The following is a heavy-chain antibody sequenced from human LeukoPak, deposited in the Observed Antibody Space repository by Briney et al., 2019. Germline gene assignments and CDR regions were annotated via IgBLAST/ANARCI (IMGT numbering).Heavy chain of an antibody. CDR3: ARGKVGVVRFGLYGMDV. J-gene: IGHJ6*02. Sequence: PGGSLRLSCAASGFTFSSYAMHWVRQAPGKGLEWVAVISYDGSNKYYADSVKGRFTISRDNSKNTLHLQMNSLRAEDTAVYYCARGKVGVVRFGLYGMDVWGQGTTVTVSS. CDR1: GFTFSSYA. D-gene: IGHD2-15*01. CDR2: ISYDGSNK. V-gene: IGHV3-30*14.